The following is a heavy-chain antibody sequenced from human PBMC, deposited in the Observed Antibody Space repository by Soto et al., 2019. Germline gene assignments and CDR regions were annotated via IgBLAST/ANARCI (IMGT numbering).Heavy chain of an antibody. CDR2: ISGSGGST. V-gene: IGHV3-23*01. Sequence: GGSLRLSCAASGFTFSSYAMSWVRQAPGKGLEWVSAISGSGGSTYYADSVKGRFTISRDNSKNTLYLQMNSLRAEDTAVYYCAKDRFDWLSPADQELNPTFDYWGQGTLVTVSS. D-gene: IGHD3-9*01. CDR1: GFTFSSYA. CDR3: AKDRFDWLSPADQELNPTFDY. J-gene: IGHJ4*02.